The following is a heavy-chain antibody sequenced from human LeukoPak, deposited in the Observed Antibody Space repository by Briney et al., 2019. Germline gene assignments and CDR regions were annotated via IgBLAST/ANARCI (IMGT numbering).Heavy chain of an antibody. CDR2: IYHSGST. J-gene: IGHJ5*02. CDR3: ARHDFVVVVAATPWFDP. V-gene: IGHV4-38-2*01. Sequence: SETLSLTCAVSGYSISSGYYWGWIRQPPGKGLEWIGSIYHSGSTYYNPSLKSRVTISVDTSKNQFSLKLSSVTAADTAVYYCARHDFVVVVAATPWFDPWGQGTLVTVYS. D-gene: IGHD2-15*01. CDR1: GYSISSGYY.